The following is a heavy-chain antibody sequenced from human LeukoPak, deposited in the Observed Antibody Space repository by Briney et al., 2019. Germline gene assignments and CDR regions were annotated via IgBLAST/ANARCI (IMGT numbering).Heavy chain of an antibody. CDR1: GFTFNSYE. J-gene: IGHJ6*03. CDR2: ISSSGSAI. V-gene: IGHV3-48*03. D-gene: IGHD6-19*01. Sequence: GGSLRLSCAASGFTFNSYEMNWVRQAPGKGLEWVSYISSSGSAIYYADSVKGRFTISRDNAKNSLYLQMNSLRAEDTAVYYCARDQAQYSSGWYKFNYYYYYYMDVWGKGTTVTISS. CDR3: ARDQAQYSSGWYKFNYYYYYYMDV.